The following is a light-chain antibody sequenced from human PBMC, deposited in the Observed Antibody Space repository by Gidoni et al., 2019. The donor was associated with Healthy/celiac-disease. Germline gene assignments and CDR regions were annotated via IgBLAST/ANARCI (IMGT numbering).Light chain of an antibody. J-gene: IGKJ5*01. CDR2: AAS. V-gene: IGKV1-39*01. Sequence: DIQTTQSPSSLSASVGDIVTITCRASQSISSYLNWYQQKPGKAPKLLIYAASSLQSVVPSRFSGSGSGTDFTLTISILQPEDFATYYCQQSYSTPVTFGQGTRLEIK. CDR3: QQSYSTPVT. CDR1: QSISSY.